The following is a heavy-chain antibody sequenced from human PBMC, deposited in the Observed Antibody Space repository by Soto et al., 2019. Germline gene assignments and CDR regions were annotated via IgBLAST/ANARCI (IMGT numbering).Heavy chain of an antibody. CDR2: ISPIFGST. J-gene: IGHJ6*02. V-gene: IGHV1-69*01. D-gene: IGHD4-17*01. Sequence: VQLVQSGAEVKKPGSSVKVSCRASGATFRSYAFTWVLQAPGQGLEWMGGISPIFGSTIYARQFQGRVTITADDSASTAYMELNSLSSEDTAVYYCAGDYGVYDWYGMDVWGQGTTVTVSS. CDR3: AGDYGVYDWYGMDV. CDR1: GATFRSYA.